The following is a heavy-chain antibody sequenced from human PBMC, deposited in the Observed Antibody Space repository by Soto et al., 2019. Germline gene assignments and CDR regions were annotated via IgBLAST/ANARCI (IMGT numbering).Heavy chain of an antibody. Sequence: AAVKVSCKACGGTFSSYAISWVRQAPGQGLEWMGGIIPIFGTANYAQKFQGRVTITADESTSTAYMELSSLRSEDTAVYYCARDLSYSGEVSIDYWGQGTLVTVSS. D-gene: IGHD6-19*01. CDR2: IIPIFGTA. CDR1: GGTFSSYA. CDR3: ARDLSYSGEVSIDY. J-gene: IGHJ4*02. V-gene: IGHV1-69*13.